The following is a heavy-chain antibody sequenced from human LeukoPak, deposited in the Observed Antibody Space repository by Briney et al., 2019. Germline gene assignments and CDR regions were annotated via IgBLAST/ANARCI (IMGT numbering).Heavy chain of an antibody. V-gene: IGHV4-4*07. CDR1: DGSISSYY. CDR3: ARDLEGRSNSPGIWFDP. J-gene: IGHJ5*02. CDR2: IYTSGST. Sequence: PSETLSLTCTVSDGSISSYYRSWIRQPAGKGLEWIGRIYTSGSTNYNPSLKSRVTMSVDTSKNQFSLKLSSVTAADTAVYYCARDLEGRSNSPGIWFDPWGQGTLVTVSS. D-gene: IGHD1-14*01.